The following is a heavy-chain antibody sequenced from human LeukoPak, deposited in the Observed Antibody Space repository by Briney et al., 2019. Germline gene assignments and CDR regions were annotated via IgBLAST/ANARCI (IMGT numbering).Heavy chain of an antibody. CDR3: SRDHSSGGPYFDY. V-gene: IGHV1-69*13. CDR2: IIPIFGTA. J-gene: IGHJ4*02. D-gene: IGHD6-19*01. Sequence: SVKVSCKASGGTFSSYAISWVRQAPGQGLEWMGGIIPIFGTANYAQKFQGRVTITADESTSTAYMELSSLRSEDTAVYYCSRDHSSGGPYFDYWGQGTLVTVSS. CDR1: GGTFSSYA.